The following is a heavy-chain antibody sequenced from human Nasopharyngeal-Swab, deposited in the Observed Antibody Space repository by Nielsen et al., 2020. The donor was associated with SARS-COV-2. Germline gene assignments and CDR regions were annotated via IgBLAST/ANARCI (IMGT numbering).Heavy chain of an antibody. J-gene: IGHJ4*02. V-gene: IGHV4-34*01. D-gene: IGHD5-24*01. Sequence: SETLSLTCAVYGGSFSGYYWSWIRQPPGKGLEWIGEINHSGSTNYNPSLKSRATISVDTSKNQFSLKLSSVTAADTAVYYCARQYRDGYNLDYWGQGTLVTVSS. CDR3: ARQYRDGYNLDY. CDR2: INHSGST. CDR1: GGSFSGYY.